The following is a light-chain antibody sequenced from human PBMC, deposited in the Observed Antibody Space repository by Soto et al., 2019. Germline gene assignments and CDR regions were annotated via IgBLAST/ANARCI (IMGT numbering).Light chain of an antibody. J-gene: IGKJ4*01. CDR1: QSISRD. V-gene: IGKV1-39*01. CDR3: QKYNSAPLT. CDR2: AAS. Sequence: DIQMTQSPFSLSASVGDRVTITCRASQSISRDLNWYQQKPGKAPNLLIYAASTLESGVPSRFSGSGSGTDFTLTISSLQLEDVATYYCQKYNSAPLTFGGGTKVDIK.